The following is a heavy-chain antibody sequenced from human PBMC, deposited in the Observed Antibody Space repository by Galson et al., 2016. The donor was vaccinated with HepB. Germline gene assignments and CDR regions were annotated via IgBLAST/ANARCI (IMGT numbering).Heavy chain of an antibody. Sequence: ETLSLTCTVSGSSIRTGYYWGWIRQSAGKGLEWIGSIYHSGTTYYKVSFKSRVTISVDTSKNQFSLKLRSVTAADTAVYYRARDSETAAGYYNGVDVWGQGTTVTVSS. D-gene: IGHD6-13*01. CDR2: IYHSGTT. CDR3: ARDSETAAGYYNGVDV. V-gene: IGHV4-38-2*02. J-gene: IGHJ6*02. CDR1: GSSIRTGYY.